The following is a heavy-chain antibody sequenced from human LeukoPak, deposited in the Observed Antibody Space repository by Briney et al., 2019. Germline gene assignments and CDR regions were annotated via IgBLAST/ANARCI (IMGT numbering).Heavy chain of an antibody. D-gene: IGHD3-22*01. V-gene: IGHV3-33*01. CDR1: GFTFSSYG. CDR3: ARPYYDSSGYYYWGNAFDI. Sequence: GGSLRLSCAASGFTFSSYGMHWVRQAPAKGLEGVTVIWYDGSNKYYADSVKGRFTISRDNSKDTLYLQMNSLRAEDTAVYYCARPYYDSSGYYYWGNAFDIWGQGTMVTVSS. J-gene: IGHJ3*02. CDR2: IWYDGSNK.